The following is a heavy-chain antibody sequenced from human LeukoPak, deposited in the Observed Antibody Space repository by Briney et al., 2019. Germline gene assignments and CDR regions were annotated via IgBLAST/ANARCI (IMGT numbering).Heavy chain of an antibody. CDR2: IYSGGST. CDR1: GFTVSSSY. V-gene: IGHV3-66*01. CDR3: ARDTIVVRGVQYYYGMDV. Sequence: TGGSLRLSCAASGFTVSSSYMSWVRQAPAKGLDWVSVIYSGGSTYYADSVKGRFTISRDNSKNTLYLQMNSLRAEDTAVHYCARDTIVVRGVQYYYGMDVWGQGTTVTVSS. J-gene: IGHJ6*02. D-gene: IGHD3-10*01.